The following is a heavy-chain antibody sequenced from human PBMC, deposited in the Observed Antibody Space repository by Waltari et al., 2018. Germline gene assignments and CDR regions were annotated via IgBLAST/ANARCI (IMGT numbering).Heavy chain of an antibody. J-gene: IGHJ3*02. Sequence: EVQLLQSGTELKKPGTTVKISCRVSGYPSTDYYIHWVQQAPGKGPHWMGLVDPEDGETIYAEKFQGRVTITADTSTDTAYMELSSLRSEDTAVYYCATALGDRSSASRAFDIWGLGTMITVSS. D-gene: IGHD3-10*01. CDR2: VDPEDGET. CDR3: ATALGDRSSASRAFDI. CDR1: GYPSTDYY. V-gene: IGHV1-69-2*01.